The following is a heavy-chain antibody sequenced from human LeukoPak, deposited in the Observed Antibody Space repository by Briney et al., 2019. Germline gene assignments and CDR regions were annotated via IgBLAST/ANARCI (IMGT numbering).Heavy chain of an antibody. CDR2: ISYIGST. J-gene: IGHJ3*02. CDR1: DYSFSSHY. D-gene: IGHD4-17*01. Sequence: SETLSLTCTVSDYSFSSHYWTWIRQPPGKGLEWIGYISYIGSTNYNPPLKSRVTISVDTSKNQFSLKLSSVTAADTGVYYCARDPTTVTKGFDIWGQGTVITVSS. CDR3: ARDPTTVTKGFDI. V-gene: IGHV4-59*11.